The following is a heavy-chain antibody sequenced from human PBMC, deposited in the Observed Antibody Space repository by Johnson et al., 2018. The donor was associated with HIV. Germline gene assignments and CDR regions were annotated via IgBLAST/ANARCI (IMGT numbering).Heavy chain of an antibody. J-gene: IGHJ3*01. Sequence: VQLVESGGGLVQPGGSLRLSCAASGFTFSSYAMHWVRQAPGKGLEYVSAICSNGGSTYYANSVKGRFTISRDNAKNSLYLQMDSLRAVDTAVFYCAKDRIRSTAPDTFDVWGQGTMVTVSS. CDR3: AKDRIRSTAPDTFDV. V-gene: IGHV3-64*01. CDR1: GFTFSSYA. CDR2: ICSNGGST. D-gene: IGHD5-18*01.